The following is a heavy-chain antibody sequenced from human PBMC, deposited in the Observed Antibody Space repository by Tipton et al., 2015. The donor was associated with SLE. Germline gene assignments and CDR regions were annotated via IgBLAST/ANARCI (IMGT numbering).Heavy chain of an antibody. CDR2: IYTSGST. CDR3: ASQATGPYYFDY. J-gene: IGHJ4*02. CDR1: GGSISSHY. Sequence: TLSLTCTVSGGSISSHYWSWIRQPPGKGLEWIGYIYTSGSTNYNPSLKSRVTISADTSKNQFSLKLSSVTAADTAVYYCASQATGPYYFDYWGQGTLVTVSS. V-gene: IGHV4-4*08.